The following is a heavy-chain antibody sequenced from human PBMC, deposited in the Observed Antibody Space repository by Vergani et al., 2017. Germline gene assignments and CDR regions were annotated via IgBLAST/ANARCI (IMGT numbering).Heavy chain of an antibody. CDR2: ISSSSSYT. CDR3: ARGLRGITMVRGVDTYYFDY. D-gene: IGHD3-10*01. CDR1: GFTFSDYY. Sequence: QVQLVESGGGLVKPGGSLRLSCSASGFTFSDYYMSWIRQAPGTGLEWVSYISSSSSYTNYADSVKGRFTISRDNAKNSLYLQMNSLRAEDTAVYYCARGLRGITMVRGVDTYYFDYWGQGTLVTVSS. V-gene: IGHV3-11*06. J-gene: IGHJ4*02.